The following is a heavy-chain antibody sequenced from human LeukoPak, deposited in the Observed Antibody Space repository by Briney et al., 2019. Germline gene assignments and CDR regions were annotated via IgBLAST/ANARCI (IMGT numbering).Heavy chain of an antibody. D-gene: IGHD3-10*01. CDR1: GGYFRGYY. J-gene: IGHJ4*02. V-gene: IGHV4-34*01. CDR3: ARSRGDGWFGELLSPNFDY. CDR2: INHSGST. Sequence: SETLSLTCAVYGGYFRGYYWSWIRQPPGKGLEWIGEINHSGSTNYNPSLKSRVTISVDTSKNQFSLKLSSVAAADTAVYYCARSRGDGWFGELLSPNFDYWGQGTLVTVSS.